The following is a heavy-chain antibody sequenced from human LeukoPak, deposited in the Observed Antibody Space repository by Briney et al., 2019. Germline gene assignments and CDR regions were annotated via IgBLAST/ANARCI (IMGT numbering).Heavy chain of an antibody. J-gene: IGHJ1*01. D-gene: IGHD3-22*01. V-gene: IGHV4-34*01. CDR3: ARGGVGYYYDSSGYRAGYFQH. Sequence: SETLSLTCAVYGGSFSGYYWSWIRQPPGKGLEWIGEINHSGSTNYNPSLKSRVTISVDTSKNQFSLKLSSVTAADTAVYYCARGGVGYYYDSSGYRAGYFQHRGQGTLFTVSS. CDR2: INHSGST. CDR1: GGSFSGYY.